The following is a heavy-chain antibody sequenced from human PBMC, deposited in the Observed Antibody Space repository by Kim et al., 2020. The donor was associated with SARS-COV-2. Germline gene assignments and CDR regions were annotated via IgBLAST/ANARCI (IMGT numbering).Heavy chain of an antibody. V-gene: IGHV2-5*01. Sequence: KRYSPSLKSRLTITKDTSKNQVVLTMTNMDPVDTATYYCAHVLPLYGMDVWGQGTTVTVSS. CDR2: K. D-gene: IGHD3-10*01. CDR3: AHVLPLYGMDV. J-gene: IGHJ6*02.